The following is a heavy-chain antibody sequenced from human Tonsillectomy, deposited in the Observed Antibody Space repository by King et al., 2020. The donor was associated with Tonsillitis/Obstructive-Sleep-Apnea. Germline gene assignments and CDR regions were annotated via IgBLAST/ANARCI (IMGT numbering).Heavy chain of an antibody. V-gene: IGHV4-59*01. CDR2: IYYSGST. Sequence: VQLQESGPGLVKPSETLSLTCTVSGGSISSYYWSWIRQPPWKGLEWIGYIYYSGSTNYIPSLKSRVTISVDTSKNQFSLKLSSVTAADTAVYYCARDDSSGYYFDAFDIWGQGTMVTVSS. CDR1: GGSISSYY. CDR3: ARDDSSGYYFDAFDI. D-gene: IGHD3-22*01. J-gene: IGHJ3*02.